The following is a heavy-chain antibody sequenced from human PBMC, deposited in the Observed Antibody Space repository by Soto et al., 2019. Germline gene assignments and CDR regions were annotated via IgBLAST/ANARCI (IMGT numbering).Heavy chain of an antibody. J-gene: IGHJ3*02. CDR1: GGSISGYY. D-gene: IGHD3-22*01. CDR3: ARQKAYYYDSSGYFDAFDI. Sequence: SETLSLTCTVSGGSISGYYWSWIRHPPGKGLEWIGNIYYSGSTYYNPSLKSRVTISVDTSKNQFSLKLSSVTAADTAVYYCARQKAYYYDSSGYFDAFDIWGQGTMVTVSS. CDR2: IYYSGST. V-gene: IGHV4-59*04.